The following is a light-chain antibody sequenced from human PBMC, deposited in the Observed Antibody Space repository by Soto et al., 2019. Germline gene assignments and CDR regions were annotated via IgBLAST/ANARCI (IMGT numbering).Light chain of an antibody. Sequence: EIVLTQSPATLSLSPGERATLSCRASQSVSSYLAWYQQKPGQAPRLLIYDASNRATGIPARFSGSGSGTEFTLTISSLEPEDFAVYSCQQRSNWPSWTFGQGTKVEIK. CDR2: DAS. J-gene: IGKJ1*01. CDR1: QSVSSY. V-gene: IGKV3-11*01. CDR3: QQRSNWPSWT.